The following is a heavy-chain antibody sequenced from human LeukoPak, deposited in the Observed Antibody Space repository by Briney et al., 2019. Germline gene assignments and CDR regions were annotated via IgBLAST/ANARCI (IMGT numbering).Heavy chain of an antibody. J-gene: IGHJ4*02. CDR3: GKVIHESGSYFHRPSFDY. CDR1: GFTFSSYG. Sequence: GGSLRLSCTASGFTFSSYGMSWVRQAPGKGLEWVAVISYDGSNKYYADSVKGRFTVSRDNSENTLYLQMNSLRAEDTAVYYCGKVIHESGSYFHRPSFDYWGQGTLVTVSS. D-gene: IGHD3-10*01. CDR2: ISYDGSNK. V-gene: IGHV3-30*18.